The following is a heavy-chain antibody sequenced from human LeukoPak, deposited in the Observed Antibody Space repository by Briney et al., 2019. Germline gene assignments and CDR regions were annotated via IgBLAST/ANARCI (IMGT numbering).Heavy chain of an antibody. V-gene: IGHV4-59*01. CDR1: GGSISSYY. Sequence: TETLSLTCTVSGGSISSYYWSWIRQPPGKGLEWIGYIYYSGSTNYNPSLKSRVTISVDTSKNQFSLKLSSVTAADTAVYYCARDLYGGKTSVGYWGQGTLVTVSS. D-gene: IGHD4-23*01. CDR2: IYYSGST. CDR3: ARDLYGGKTSVGY. J-gene: IGHJ4*02.